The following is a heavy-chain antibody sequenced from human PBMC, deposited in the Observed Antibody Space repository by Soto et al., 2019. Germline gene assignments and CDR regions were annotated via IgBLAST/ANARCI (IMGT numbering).Heavy chain of an antibody. V-gene: IGHV4-39*01. CDR3: ARGEDGDCSSTRCKGSFDY. J-gene: IGHJ4*02. CDR1: GGSISSSSYY. Sequence: PSETLSLTCTVSGGSISSSSYYWGWIRQPPGKGLEWIGSIYYSGSTYYNPFLKSRVTISVDTSKNQFSLKLSSVTAADTAVYYCARGEDGDCSSTRCKGSFDYWGQGTLVTVSS. CDR2: IYYSGST. D-gene: IGHD2-2*01.